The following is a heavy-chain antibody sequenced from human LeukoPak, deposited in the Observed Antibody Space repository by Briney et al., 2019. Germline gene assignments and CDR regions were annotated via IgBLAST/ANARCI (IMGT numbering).Heavy chain of an antibody. CDR1: GGSISSYY. J-gene: IGHJ4*02. Sequence: SETLSLTCTVSGGSISSYYWSWIRQPPGKGLEWIGYIYYSGSTNYNPSLKSRVTISVDTSKNQFSLKLSSVTAADTAVYYCARHSTASGYLNYFDYWGQGTLLTVSS. CDR2: IYYSGST. D-gene: IGHD1-1*01. V-gene: IGHV4-59*08. CDR3: ARHSTASGYLNYFDY.